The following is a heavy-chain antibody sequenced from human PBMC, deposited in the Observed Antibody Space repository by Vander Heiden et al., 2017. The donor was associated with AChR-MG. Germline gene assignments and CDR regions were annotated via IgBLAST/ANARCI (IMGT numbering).Heavy chain of an antibody. CDR2: ISYDESNK. V-gene: IGHV3-30-3*01. J-gene: IGHJ4*02. CDR3: ARDPDRIMFTCGGAAGSFDY. CDR1: GFTFRSYA. Sequence: QGQLMGYGAGVVQPGRSLRLSCPPSGFTFRSYATTWVRKAPGKGLEWVAVISYDESNKDYAHSVKGRFTFSRDNSKNTLYLQMNSLRAEDTPVYYCARDPDRIMFTCGGAAGSFDYWGEGTLVTVSS. D-gene: IGHD3-16*01.